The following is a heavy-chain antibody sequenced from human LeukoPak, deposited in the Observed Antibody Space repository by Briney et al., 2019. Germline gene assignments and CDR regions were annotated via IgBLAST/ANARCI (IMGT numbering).Heavy chain of an antibody. CDR2: ISYDGSNK. Sequence: GGSLGLSCAASGFTFSSYAMHWVRQAPGKGLEWVAVISYDGSNKYYADSVKGRFTISRDNSKNTLYLQMNSLRAEDTAVYYCARDYEEGSSGYYWGFDYWGQGTLVTVSS. D-gene: IGHD3-22*01. J-gene: IGHJ4*02. CDR1: GFTFSSYA. V-gene: IGHV3-30*01. CDR3: ARDYEEGSSGYYWGFDY.